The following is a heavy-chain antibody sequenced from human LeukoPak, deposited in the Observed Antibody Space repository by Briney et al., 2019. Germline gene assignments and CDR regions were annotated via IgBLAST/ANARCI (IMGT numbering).Heavy chain of an antibody. J-gene: IGHJ3*02. CDR3: ARDESGDNDAFDI. Sequence: GGSLRLSCAASGFTFSNYWMSWVRQAPGKGLEWVSSISGSSNYIYYADSVKGRFTISRGNAKNSLYLQMNSLRVEDTAVYYCARDESGDNDAFDIWGQGTMVTVSS. D-gene: IGHD2-21*01. V-gene: IGHV3-21*01. CDR1: GFTFSNYW. CDR2: ISGSSNYI.